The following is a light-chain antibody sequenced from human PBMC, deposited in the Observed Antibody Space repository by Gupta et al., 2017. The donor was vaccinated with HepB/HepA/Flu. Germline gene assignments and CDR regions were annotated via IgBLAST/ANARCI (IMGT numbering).Light chain of an antibody. CDR2: QDS. Sequence: PSEVSVAPGQTASITCSGDKLGDKYACWYQQKPGQSPVLVIYQDSKRPSGIPERFSGSNSGNTATLTISGTQAMDEADYYCQAWDSSTVVFGGGTKLTVL. J-gene: IGLJ2*01. V-gene: IGLV3-1*01. CDR3: QAWDSSTVV. CDR1: KLGDKY.